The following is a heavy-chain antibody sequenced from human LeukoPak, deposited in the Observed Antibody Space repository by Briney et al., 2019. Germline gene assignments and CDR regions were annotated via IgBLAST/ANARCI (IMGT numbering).Heavy chain of an antibody. V-gene: IGHV1-69*06. CDR2: IIPIFGTA. CDR3: ATETFYYDPSGHYYPTYSDP. CDR1: GGTFSSYA. J-gene: IGHJ5*02. Sequence: SVKVSCKASGGTFSSYAISWVRQAPGQGLEWMGGIIPIFGTANYAQKFQGRVTMTDDKSTDTTYMELITLTSEDTAVYYCATETFYYDPSGHYYPTYSDPWGQGTLVTVSS. D-gene: IGHD3-22*01.